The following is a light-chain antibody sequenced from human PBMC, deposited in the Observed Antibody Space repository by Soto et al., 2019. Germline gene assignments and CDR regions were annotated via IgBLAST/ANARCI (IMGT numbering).Light chain of an antibody. V-gene: IGKV2-30*01. CDR3: MQCTVWTYT. CDR2: KVS. J-gene: IGKJ2*01. CDR1: QSLVYVNGDTY. Sequence: DVVMTQSPLSLPVTLGQPASISCRSSQSLVYVNGDTYLDWFQHRPGQFPRRLIYKVSNRDSGVPDRFSGSGSVPDFTLKVSRVEAEDVGVYYCMQCTVWTYTFGQGTKRESK.